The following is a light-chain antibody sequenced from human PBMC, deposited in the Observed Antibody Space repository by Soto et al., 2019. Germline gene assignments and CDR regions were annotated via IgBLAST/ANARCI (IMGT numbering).Light chain of an antibody. CDR3: QQSFSIPYT. CDR2: VAF. V-gene: IGKV1-39*01. Sequence: DIQMTQSPSSLSASVGDRVTITCRESQTIDNNLNWYQQKPGKTPRLPIYVAFSLQSGVPSRFSGSGSGTDFTLSISSLPPDDFATYFCQQSFSIPYTFSQGTILEIK. CDR1: QTIDNN. J-gene: IGKJ2*01.